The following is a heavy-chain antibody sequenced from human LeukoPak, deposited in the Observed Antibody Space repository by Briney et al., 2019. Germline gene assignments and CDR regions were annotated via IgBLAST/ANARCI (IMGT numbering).Heavy chain of an antibody. J-gene: IGHJ5*02. CDR2: ISGSGGST. D-gene: IGHD6-13*01. CDR3: AKDSQQLVFNNWFDP. Sequence: GGSLRLSCAASGFTFSSYAMSWVRQAPGKGLEWVSAISGSGGSTYYADSVKGRFTISRDNSKNTLYLQMNSLRAEDTAVYYCAKDSQQLVFNNWFDPWGQGTLVTVSS. CDR1: GFTFSSYA. V-gene: IGHV3-23*01.